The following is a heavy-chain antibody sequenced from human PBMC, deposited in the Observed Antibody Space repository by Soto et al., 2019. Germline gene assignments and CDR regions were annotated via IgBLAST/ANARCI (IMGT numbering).Heavy chain of an antibody. J-gene: IGHJ4*02. CDR3: AKRRGAGGHFDY. CDR1: GFTFSSYA. D-gene: IGHD2-15*01. Sequence: DVQLLESGGGLVQPEGSLRLSCAASGFTFSSYAMGWVRQGPGKGLEWVAVVSIGGSTRYADSVRGRFTISRDNSKNTLSLQKNSLTAEDTAVYFCAKRRGAGGHFDYWGQGALVTVTS. V-gene: IGHV3-23*01. CDR2: VSIGGST.